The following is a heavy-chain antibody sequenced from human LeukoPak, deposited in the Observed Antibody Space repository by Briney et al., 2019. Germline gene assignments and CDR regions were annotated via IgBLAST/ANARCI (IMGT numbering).Heavy chain of an antibody. D-gene: IGHD3-3*01. V-gene: IGHV3-49*04. CDR1: GFIFSDYA. Sequence: PGGSLRLSCTASGFIFSDYAVSWVRQAPGKGLEWVGFIRSKRYTGTTDYAASVKGRFTISRDDPTSIAYLLMDSLKAEDTAVYYCARGVRVSTSGVVYYFDYWGQGALVTVSS. J-gene: IGHJ4*02. CDR3: ARGVRVSTSGVVYYFDY. CDR2: IRSKRYTGTT.